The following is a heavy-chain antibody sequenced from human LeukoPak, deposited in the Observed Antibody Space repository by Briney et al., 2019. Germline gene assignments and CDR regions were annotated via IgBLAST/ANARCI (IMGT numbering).Heavy chain of an antibody. CDR3: ARDWGTPMAHTDH. V-gene: IGHV4-39*07. Sequence: SETLSLTCAVYSGSLRSTYYWGWIRQSPGKGLEGMGSMYYTGTTYYNPSLKTRVTMSFDTSKNQFSLNLSSVTAADTAVYYCARDWGTPMAHTDHWGPGTLVTVSS. CDR1: SGSLRSTYY. D-gene: IGHD5-18*01. CDR2: MYYTGTT. J-gene: IGHJ4*02.